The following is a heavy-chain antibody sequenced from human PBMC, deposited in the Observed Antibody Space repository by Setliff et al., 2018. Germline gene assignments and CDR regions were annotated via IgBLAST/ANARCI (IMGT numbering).Heavy chain of an antibody. CDR1: GDSVSSNSAA. CDR3: ARDQRLPLTYYYYGMDV. V-gene: IGHV6-1*01. D-gene: IGHD1-1*01. Sequence: SQTLSLTCAISGDSVSSNSAAWNWIRQSPSRGLEWLGRTYYRSKWYNDYAVSVKSRITINPDTSKNQFSLQLNSVTPEDTAVYYCARDQRLPLTYYYYGMDVWGQGTLVTVSS. J-gene: IGHJ6*02. CDR2: TYYRSKWYN.